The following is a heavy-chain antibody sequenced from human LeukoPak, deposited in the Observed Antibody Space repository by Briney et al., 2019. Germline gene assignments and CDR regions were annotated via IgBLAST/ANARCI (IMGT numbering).Heavy chain of an antibody. CDR1: GFTFSSYS. CDR2: ISSSGSTI. D-gene: IGHD3-22*01. CDR3: ASRVPPNYYDSSGIV. V-gene: IGHV3-48*04. Sequence: GGSLRLSCAASGFTFSSYSMNWVRQAPGKGLEWVSYISSSGSTIYYADSVKGRFTISRDNAKNSLYLQMNSLRAEDTAVYYCASRVPPNYYDSSGIVWGKGTTVTISS. J-gene: IGHJ6*04.